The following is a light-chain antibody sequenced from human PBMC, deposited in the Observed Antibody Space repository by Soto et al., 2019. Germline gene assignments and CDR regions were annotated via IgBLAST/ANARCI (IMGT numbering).Light chain of an antibody. CDR2: AAS. CDR1: QAISTW. CDR3: QQANSFPRA. Sequence: DIQMTQSPSSVSASVGDRVTITCRASQAISTWLAWYQQKPGKAPKLLIYAASNLQTGVPSRFSGSGSGTDFPLTISSLQPEDFETYYCQQANSFPRAFGQGTKVEIK. V-gene: IGKV1D-12*01. J-gene: IGKJ1*01.